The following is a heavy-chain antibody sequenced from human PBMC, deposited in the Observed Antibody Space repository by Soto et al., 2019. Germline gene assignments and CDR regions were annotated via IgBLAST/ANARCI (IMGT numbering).Heavy chain of an antibody. CDR1: GFTLSSYW. CDR2: IKQDGSEG. J-gene: IGHJ6*03. V-gene: IGHV3-7*01. CDR3: ARIDTVSGDYKDYYYMDV. D-gene: IGHD3-10*01. Sequence: GGSLRLSCVASGFTLSSYWMSWVRQAPGKGLEWVGNIKQDGSEGYYVDSVKGRFTMSRDNAKNSLYLQMNNPRAEDTAVYYCARIDTVSGDYKDYYYMDVWGKGTTVTVSS.